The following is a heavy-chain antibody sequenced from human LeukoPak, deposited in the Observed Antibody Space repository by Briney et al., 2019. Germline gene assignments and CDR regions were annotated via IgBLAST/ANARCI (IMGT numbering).Heavy chain of an antibody. Sequence: SETLSLTCTVSDYSISSTYYWGWIRQPPGKGLEWIGSIYYSGSTYYNPSLKSRVTISVDTSKNQFSLKLTSVTAADTAVYYCARDPYGDYVFDPWGQGTLVTVSS. CDR2: IYYSGST. J-gene: IGHJ5*02. CDR1: DYSISSTYY. D-gene: IGHD4-17*01. CDR3: ARDPYGDYVFDP. V-gene: IGHV4-38-2*02.